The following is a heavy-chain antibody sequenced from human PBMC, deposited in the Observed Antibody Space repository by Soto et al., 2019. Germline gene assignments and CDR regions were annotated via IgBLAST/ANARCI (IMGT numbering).Heavy chain of an antibody. V-gene: IGHV4-39*01. CDR1: GGSISSSSYY. J-gene: IGHJ6*03. CDR3: AGRSTTGPENYYYYMDV. Sequence: SETLSLTCTVSGGSISSSSYYWGWIRQPPGKGLEWIGSIYYSGSTYYNPSLKSRVTISVDTSKNQFSLKLSSVTAADTAVYYCAGRSTTGPENYYYYMDVWGKGTTVTVSS. CDR2: IYYSGST. D-gene: IGHD1-1*01.